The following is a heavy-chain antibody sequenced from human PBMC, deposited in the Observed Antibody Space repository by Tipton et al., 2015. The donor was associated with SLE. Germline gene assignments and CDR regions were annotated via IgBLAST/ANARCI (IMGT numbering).Heavy chain of an antibody. D-gene: IGHD1-26*01. V-gene: IGHV3-30*02. CDR3: ARGQPGSYAIDY. CDR1: GFTYSGYA. Sequence: SLRLSCAASGFTYSGYAMHWVRQAPGKGLEWVAFIRADGSNKDYADSVKGRFTISRDNSKNTLYLQMNRLRVEDTAVYYCARGQPGSYAIDYWGQGTLVTVSS. J-gene: IGHJ4*02. CDR2: IRADGSNK.